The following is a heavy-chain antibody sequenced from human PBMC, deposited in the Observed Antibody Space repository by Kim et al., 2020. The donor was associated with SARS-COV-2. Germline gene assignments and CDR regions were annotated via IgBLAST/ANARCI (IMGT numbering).Heavy chain of an antibody. D-gene: IGHD3-10*01. J-gene: IGHJ4*02. CDR3: ASPNRGGSGVAYFDY. Sequence: QKFQGRVTITADESTSTAYMELSSLRSEDTAVYYCASPNRGGSGVAYFDYWGQGTLVTVSS. V-gene: IGHV1-69*01.